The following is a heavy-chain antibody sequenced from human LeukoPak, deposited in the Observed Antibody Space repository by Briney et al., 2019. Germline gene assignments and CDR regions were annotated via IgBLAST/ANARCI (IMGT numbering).Heavy chain of an antibody. CDR3: ARGFHSYGYEPPDY. CDR2: INSDGSEG. J-gene: IGHJ4*02. V-gene: IGHV3-7*01. Sequence: GGSLRLSCAVPGFTFSGFWMSWSRQAPGKGLEWVASINSDGSEGYYADVVKGRFTISRDNSKNTLYLQMNSLRAEDTAVYYCARGFHSYGYEPPDYWGQGTLVTVSS. D-gene: IGHD5-18*01. CDR1: GFTFSGFW.